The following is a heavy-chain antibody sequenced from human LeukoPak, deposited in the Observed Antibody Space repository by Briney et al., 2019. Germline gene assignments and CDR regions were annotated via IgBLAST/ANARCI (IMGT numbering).Heavy chain of an antibody. J-gene: IGHJ4*02. V-gene: IGHV3-23*01. CDR2: ISGSGGST. Sequence: GGSLRLSCAASGFTFSSYGMSWVRQAPGKGLEWVSAISGSGGSTYYADSVKGRFTISRDNSKNTLYLQMNSLRAEDTAVYYCAKSVDYGGNSNFDYWGQGTLVTVSS. CDR1: GFTFSSYG. CDR3: AKSVDYGGNSNFDY. D-gene: IGHD4-23*01.